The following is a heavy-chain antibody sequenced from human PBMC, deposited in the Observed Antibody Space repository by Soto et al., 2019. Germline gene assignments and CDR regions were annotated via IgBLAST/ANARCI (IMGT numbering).Heavy chain of an antibody. V-gene: IGHV3-33*01. CDR2: IWYDGNNK. J-gene: IGHJ4*02. CDR1: GFTFSSYG. CDR3: ARGLQSLLDY. Sequence: PGGSLRLSCAASGFTFSSYGMHWVRQAPGKGLEWVAVIWYDGNNKYYADSVKGRFTISRDNSKNTLYVQMTSLRAEDTAIYYCARGLQSLLDYWGQGTLVTVSS.